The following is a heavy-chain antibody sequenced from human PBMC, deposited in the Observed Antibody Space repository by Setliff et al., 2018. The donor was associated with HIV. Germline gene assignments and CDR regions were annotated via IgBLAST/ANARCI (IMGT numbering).Heavy chain of an antibody. CDR1: GNSISSGYY. CDR3: ARVRRDGNSFDD. CDR2: IYHTGST. V-gene: IGHV4-38-2*01. J-gene: IGHJ4*02. Sequence: SETLSLTCVVSGNSISSGYYWGWVRQPPGKGLEWIGSIYHTGSTYYNPSLRSRVTISLDTSKNQFSLKLSSVTAADTAVYFCARVRRDGNSFDDWGQGTLVTVSS. D-gene: IGHD4-4*01.